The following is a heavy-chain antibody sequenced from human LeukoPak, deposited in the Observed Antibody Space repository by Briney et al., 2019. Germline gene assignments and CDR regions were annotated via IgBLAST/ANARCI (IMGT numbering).Heavy chain of an antibody. CDR3: ARSLSGYYRGYFDY. Sequence: VASVKVSCKASGYTFTRYYMHWVRQAPGQGLEWMGIVNPSGGSTTDAQKFQGRVTMTTDTSTSTAYMELRSLRSDDTAVYYCARSLSGYYRGYFDYWGQGTLVTVSS. D-gene: IGHD3-22*01. CDR2: VNPSGGST. J-gene: IGHJ4*02. CDR1: GYTFTRYY. V-gene: IGHV1-46*01.